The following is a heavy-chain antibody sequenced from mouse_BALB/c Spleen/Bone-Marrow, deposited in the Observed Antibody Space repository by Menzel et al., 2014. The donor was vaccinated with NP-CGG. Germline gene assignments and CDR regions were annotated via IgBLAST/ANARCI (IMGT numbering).Heavy chain of an antibody. CDR2: IRNKANGYTT. J-gene: IGHJ3*01. CDR3: ARDSDWFAY. Sequence: EVQGVESGGGLVQPGGSLRLSCAPSGFTFTDNYMSWVRQPPGKALEWLGFIRNKANGYTTEYSASVKGRFTISRDNSQSILYLQMNTLRAEDSATYYCARDSDWFAYWGQGTLVTVSA. V-gene: IGHV7-3*02. CDR1: GFTFTDNY.